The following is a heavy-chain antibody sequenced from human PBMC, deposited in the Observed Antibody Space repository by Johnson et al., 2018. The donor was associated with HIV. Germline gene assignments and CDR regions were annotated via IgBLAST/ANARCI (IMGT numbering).Heavy chain of an antibody. CDR1: GFTFSSYA. J-gene: IGHJ3*02. CDR2: ISGGST. Sequence: VQLVESGGGVVQPGRSLRLSCAASGFTFSSYAMHWVRQAPGKGLEWVSSISGGSTYYADSRKGRFTISRDNSKNTLYLQMNSLRAEDTAVYYCAKDPYSGSPIDIWGQGTMVTVSS. V-gene: IGHV3-38-3*01. D-gene: IGHD1-26*01. CDR3: AKDPYSGSPIDI.